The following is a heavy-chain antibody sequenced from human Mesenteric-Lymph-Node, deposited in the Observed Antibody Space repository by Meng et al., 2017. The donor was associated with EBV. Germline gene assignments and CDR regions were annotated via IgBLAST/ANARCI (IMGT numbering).Heavy chain of an antibody. D-gene: IGHD1-26*01. CDR2: IYYSGST. Sequence: QVGLQGSGPGLVKPSETLSLTCTVAGGSVSSGSYYWSWIRQPPGKGLEWIGYIYYSGSTNYNPSLKSRVTISVDTSKNQFSLKLSSVTAADTAVYYCALIIVGATHFDYWGQGTLVTVSS. CDR1: GGSVSSGSYY. V-gene: IGHV4-61*01. J-gene: IGHJ4*02. CDR3: ALIIVGATHFDY.